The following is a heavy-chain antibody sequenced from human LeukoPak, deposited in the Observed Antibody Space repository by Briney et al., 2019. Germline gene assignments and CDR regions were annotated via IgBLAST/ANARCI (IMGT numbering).Heavy chain of an antibody. CDR3: ARHRQYCSGGSCYRPHFDY. V-gene: IGHV4-59*08. Sequence: SETLSLTCTVAGGSISSYYWSWIRQPPGKGLEWIGYIYYSGSTNYNPSLKSRVTISVDTSKNQFSLKLSSVTAADTAVYYCARHRQYCSGGSCYRPHFDYWGQGTLVTVSS. CDR1: GGSISSYY. J-gene: IGHJ4*02. D-gene: IGHD2-15*01. CDR2: IYYSGST.